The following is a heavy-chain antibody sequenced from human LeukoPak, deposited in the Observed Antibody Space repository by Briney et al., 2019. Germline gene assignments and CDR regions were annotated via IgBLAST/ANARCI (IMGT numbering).Heavy chain of an antibody. CDR1: GFTFSSYA. Sequence: GGSLRLSCAASGFTFSSYAMSWVRQAPREGLEWVSTISGSGGSTYYADSVKGRFTISRDNSKNTLYLQMNSLRAEDTAVYYCAKESAYASGWDFFDSWGQGTLVTVSS. J-gene: IGHJ4*02. CDR3: AKESAYASGWDFFDS. V-gene: IGHV3-23*01. D-gene: IGHD3-10*01. CDR2: ISGSGGST.